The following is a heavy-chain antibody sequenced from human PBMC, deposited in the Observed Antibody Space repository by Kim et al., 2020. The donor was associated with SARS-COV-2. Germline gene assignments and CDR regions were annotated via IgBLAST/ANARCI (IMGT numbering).Heavy chain of an antibody. CDR1: GFTFDDYG. D-gene: IGHD6-13*01. CDR3: ARGGAAGPLTLSYSYYYMDV. Sequence: GGSLRLSCAASGFTFDDYGMSWVRQAPGKGLEWVAGMKWNGGSTGYADSVKGRFTISRDNAKNSLYLQMNSLRAEDRALSHCARGGAAGPLTLSYSYYYMDVWGQGPTVTVSS. J-gene: IGHJ6*03. V-gene: IGHV3-20*01. CDR2: MKWNGGST.